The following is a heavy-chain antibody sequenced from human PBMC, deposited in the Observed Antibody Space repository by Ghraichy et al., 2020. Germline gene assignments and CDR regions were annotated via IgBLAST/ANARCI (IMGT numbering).Heavy chain of an antibody. CDR1: GFTFSSYG. D-gene: IGHD2-21*02. CDR2: IWYDGSNK. J-gene: IGHJ4*02. V-gene: IGHV3-33*01. CDR3: ARDMDCGGDCYEPLNLAFDY. Sequence: GGSLRLSCAASGFTFSSYGMHWVRQAPGKGLEWVAVIWYDGSNKYYADSVKGRFTISRDNSKNTLYLQMNSLRAEDTAVYYCARDMDCGGDCYEPLNLAFDYWGQGTLVTVSS.